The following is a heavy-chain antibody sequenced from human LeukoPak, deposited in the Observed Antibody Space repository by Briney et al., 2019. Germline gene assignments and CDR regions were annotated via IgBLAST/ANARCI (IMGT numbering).Heavy chain of an antibody. D-gene: IGHD3-10*01. V-gene: IGHV1-18*01. CDR1: GYTFTSYG. CDR2: ISVHTGTT. Sequence: ASVKVSCKASGYTFTSYGISWVRQAPGQGLEWMGWISVHTGTTNYAQKLQGRVTMTTDTSTSTAYMELRSLRSDDTAVYYCARMARIWFGESWYNWFDPWGQGTLVTVSS. J-gene: IGHJ5*02. CDR3: ARMARIWFGESWYNWFDP.